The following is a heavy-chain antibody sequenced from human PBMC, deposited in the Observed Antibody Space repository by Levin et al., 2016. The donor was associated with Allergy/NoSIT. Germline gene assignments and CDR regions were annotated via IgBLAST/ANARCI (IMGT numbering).Heavy chain of an antibody. CDR1: GFAFSSYG. V-gene: IGHV3-30*18. D-gene: IGHD6-13*01. Sequence: GESLKISCAASGFAFSSYGMHWVRQAPGKGLDWVAVISYDGNNQYYADSVKGRFTISRDNSQNMLFLQMNSLRGDDTAVYYCAKPSKAYSSTWYTPPYFDDWGQGTLVTVSS. CDR2: ISYDGNNQ. J-gene: IGHJ4*02. CDR3: AKPSKAYSSTWYTPPYFDD.